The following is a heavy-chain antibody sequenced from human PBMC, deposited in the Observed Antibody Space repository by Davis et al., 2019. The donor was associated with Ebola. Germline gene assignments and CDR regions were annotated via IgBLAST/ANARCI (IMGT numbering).Heavy chain of an antibody. CDR2: ISSSSSYI. CDR1: GFTFSSYS. CDR3: ARDRPDIVVVVAATRYYYYGMDV. D-gene: IGHD2-15*01. J-gene: IGHJ6*02. Sequence: GESLKISCAASGFTFSSYSMNWVRQAPGKGLEWVSSISSSSSYIYYADSVKGRFTISRDNAKNSLYLQMNSLRAEDTAVYYCARDRPDIVVVVAATRYYYYGMDVWGQGTTVTVSS. V-gene: IGHV3-21*01.